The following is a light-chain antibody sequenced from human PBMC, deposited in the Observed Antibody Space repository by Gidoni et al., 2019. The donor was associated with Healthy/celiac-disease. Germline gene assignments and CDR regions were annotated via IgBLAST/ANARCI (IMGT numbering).Light chain of an antibody. CDR1: QSVLYSSNNKHY. CDR2: WAS. V-gene: IGKV4-1*01. J-gene: IGKJ1*01. Sequence: DIVMTQSPDSLAVSLGERANINCKSSQSVLYSSNNKHYLAWYQQKPGQPPKLLIYWASTRESGVPDRFSGSGSGTDFTLTISSLQAEDVAVYYCQQYYSTPPWTFGQGTKVEIK. CDR3: QQYYSTPPWT.